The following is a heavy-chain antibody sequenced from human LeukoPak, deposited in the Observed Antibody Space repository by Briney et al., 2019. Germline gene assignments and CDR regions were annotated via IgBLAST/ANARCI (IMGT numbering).Heavy chain of an antibody. J-gene: IGHJ4*02. CDR2: INPDGGST. CDR3: ARAPRNSSTMLDY. V-gene: IGHV1-46*01. D-gene: IGHD1-14*01. Sequence: ASVKVSCKASGYTFTSYWIQWVRQAPGQGLEWMGLINPDGGSTAYAHRFQGRVIMTRDTSTSTAYMDLSSLRSEDTAVYHCARAPRNSSTMLDYWGQGTLVTVSS. CDR1: GYTFTSYW.